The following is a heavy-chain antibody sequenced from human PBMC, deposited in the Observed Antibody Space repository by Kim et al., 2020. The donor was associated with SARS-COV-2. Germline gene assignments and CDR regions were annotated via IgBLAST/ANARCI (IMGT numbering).Heavy chain of an antibody. CDR2: VWHDGNK. V-gene: IGHV3-33*01. J-gene: IGHJ4*02. Sequence: GGSLRLSCATSGFTFSSFAMHWVRQAPGKGLDWVAVVWHDGNKHYPGSVKGRFTITKDNSKKTIYLEVNNVRVGDTAIDYCVRETGRGWLGGQGALVPVST. CDR3: VRETGRGWL. D-gene: IGHD6-19*01. CDR1: GFTFSSFA.